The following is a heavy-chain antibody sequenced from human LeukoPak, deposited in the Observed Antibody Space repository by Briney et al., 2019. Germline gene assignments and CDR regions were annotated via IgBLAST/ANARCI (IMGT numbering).Heavy chain of an antibody. Sequence: GGSLSLSCAASGFTFSSYWMSWVRQAPGKGLEWVANIKEDGSEKYYVDSVKGRFSISRDNAKNSLYLQMNSLRAEDTAVYYCARDGNILTGYYADYWGQGTLVTVSS. CDR2: IKEDGSEK. CDR3: ARDGNILTGYYADY. J-gene: IGHJ4*02. D-gene: IGHD3-9*01. CDR1: GFTFSSYW. V-gene: IGHV3-7*01.